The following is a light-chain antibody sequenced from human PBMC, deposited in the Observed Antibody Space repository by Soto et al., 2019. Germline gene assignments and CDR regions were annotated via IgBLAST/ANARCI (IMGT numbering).Light chain of an antibody. CDR1: QSVSSY. J-gene: IGKJ2*01. Sequence: EIVLTQSPATLSLSRGERATLSSRASQSVSSYLAWYQQKPGQAPRLLIYDASNRATGIPARFSGSGSGTDFTLTISSLEPEDFAVYYCQQRSNWPRTFGQGTKLEIK. CDR2: DAS. V-gene: IGKV3-11*01. CDR3: QQRSNWPRT.